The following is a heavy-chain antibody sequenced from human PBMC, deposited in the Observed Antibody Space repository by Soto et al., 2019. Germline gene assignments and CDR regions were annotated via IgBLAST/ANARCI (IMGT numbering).Heavy chain of an antibody. CDR1: GFTFSSYG. J-gene: IGHJ4*02. CDR3: ECSGASCYSDSGIDY. D-gene: IGHD2-15*01. V-gene: IGHV3-30*03. CDR2: ISYDGSNK. Sequence: QVQLVESGGGVVQPGRSLRLSCAASGFTFSSYGMHWVRQAPGKGLEWVAVISYDGSNKYYADSVKGRFTISRDNSKNTLYLQMNSLRAEDTAVYYCECSGASCYSDSGIDYWGQGTLVTVSS.